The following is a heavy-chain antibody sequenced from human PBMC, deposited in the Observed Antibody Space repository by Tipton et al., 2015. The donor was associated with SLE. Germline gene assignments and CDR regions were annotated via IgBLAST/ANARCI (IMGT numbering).Heavy chain of an antibody. J-gene: IGHJ4*02. Sequence: TLSLTCTVSGGSISRSNFYWAWLRQPPGKGLEWIGSFYYGKSTFSNPSLKSRVSISVDTSTNRLFLNLISVTAADTALYYCARLISAYDCNFDYWGQGTLVTVSS. CDR3: ARLISAYDCNFDY. CDR2: FYYGKST. D-gene: IGHD5-12*01. V-gene: IGHV4-39*07. CDR1: GGSISRSNFY.